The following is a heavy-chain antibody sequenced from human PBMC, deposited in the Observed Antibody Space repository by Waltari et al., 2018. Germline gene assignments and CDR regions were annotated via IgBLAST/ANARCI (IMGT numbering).Heavy chain of an antibody. CDR1: GASIRRGGSY. V-gene: IGHV4-31*03. CDR2: IYYSGST. D-gene: IGHD3-22*01. Sequence: QVQLQESGPGLVKPSQTLSLTFTVSGASIRRGGSYWSWIRQHPGKGLEWIGYIYYSGSTYYNPSLKSRVTISVDTSKNQFSLKLSSVTAADTAVYYCAREYYDSSGQLDYWGQGTLVTVSS. CDR3: AREYYDSSGQLDY. J-gene: IGHJ4*02.